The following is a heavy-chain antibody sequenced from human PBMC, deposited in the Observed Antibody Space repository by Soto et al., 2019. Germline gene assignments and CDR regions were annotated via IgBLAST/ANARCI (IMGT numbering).Heavy chain of an antibody. V-gene: IGHV3-30*18. CDR3: AKGGRQWLVTSDFNY. Sequence: VQLVESGGGVVQPGRSLRLSCAASGFTFSDYAMHWVRQAPGKGLEWVAVVSHDGRNTHYADSVKGRFTISRDSSKNTVSLEMTSLRAKDTAVYYGAKGGRQWLVTSDFNYWGQGALVTVSS. CDR2: VSHDGRNT. D-gene: IGHD6-19*01. J-gene: IGHJ4*02. CDR1: GFTFSDYA.